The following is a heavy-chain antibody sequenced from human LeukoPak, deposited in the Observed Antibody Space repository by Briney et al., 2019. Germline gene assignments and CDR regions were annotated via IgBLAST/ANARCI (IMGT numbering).Heavy chain of an antibody. CDR2: IFYSETT. J-gene: IGHJ4*02. CDR3: ASHVHGNYYDDSGYSAYFED. D-gene: IGHD3-22*01. V-gene: IGHV4-39*01. Sequence: PSETLSLTCTVSGGSISTTSYYWGWIRQPPGKGPEWIGSIFYSETTYYNPSLKRRVSISVDTSRNQFSLKLRSVTAADTAVYYCASHVHGNYYDDSGYSAYFEDWGQGTPVTVSS. CDR1: GGSISTTSYY.